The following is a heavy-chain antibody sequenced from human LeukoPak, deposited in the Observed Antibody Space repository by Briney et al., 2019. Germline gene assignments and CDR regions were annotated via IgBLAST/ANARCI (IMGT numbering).Heavy chain of an antibody. V-gene: IGHV3-23*01. CDR3: ANLHYDILTGYIYYFDY. Sequence: GSLRLSCAASGVTFSTYGMSWVRQAPGKGLEWVSSISGSGASTYYADSVKGRFTISRDNSKNTLYLQMNSLRAEDTAVYYCANLHYDILTGYIYYFDYWGQGTLVTVSS. D-gene: IGHD3-9*01. J-gene: IGHJ4*02. CDR1: GVTFSTYG. CDR2: ISGSGAST.